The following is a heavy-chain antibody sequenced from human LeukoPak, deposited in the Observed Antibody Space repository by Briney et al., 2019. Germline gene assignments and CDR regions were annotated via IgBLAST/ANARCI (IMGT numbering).Heavy chain of an antibody. Sequence: GGSLRLSCAASGFTSSNSWMAWVRQAPRKGLEWVANINQFGRTKHYADSLNGRFATSRDNPKNSLYLQLNSLRVDDTAVYYCAKDTEGILDYWGQGILVTVTS. D-gene: IGHD2-8*02. J-gene: IGHJ4*02. CDR3: AKDTEGILDY. CDR1: GFTSSNSW. CDR2: INQFGRTK. V-gene: IGHV3-7*01.